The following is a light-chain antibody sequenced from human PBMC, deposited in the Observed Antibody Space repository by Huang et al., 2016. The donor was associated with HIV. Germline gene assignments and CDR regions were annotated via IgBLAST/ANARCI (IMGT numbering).Light chain of an antibody. CDR1: QNINTY. Sequence: DILLTQSPSSLSASVGDRVTITCRASQNINTYLNWYQQKPGKAPNLLIHSASTLQTGVPYRFRGSGSGTDFTLTVNSLQPEDSATYYCQQGYSALITFGQGTRL. CDR3: QQGYSALIT. J-gene: IGKJ5*01. CDR2: SAS. V-gene: IGKV1-39*01.